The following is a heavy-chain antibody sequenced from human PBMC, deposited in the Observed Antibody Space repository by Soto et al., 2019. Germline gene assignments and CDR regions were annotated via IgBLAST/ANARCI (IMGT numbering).Heavy chain of an antibody. V-gene: IGHV1-2*02. CDR2: INPNSGGT. CDR3: ARAYYCSSTSCPSFDY. J-gene: IGHJ4*02. D-gene: IGHD2-2*01. Sequence: ASVKVSCKASGYTFTGYYMHWVRQAPGQGLEWMGWINPNSGGTNYAQKFQGRVTMTRDTSISTAYMELSRLRSDDTAVYYCARAYYCSSTSCPSFDYWGQGTLVTVSS. CDR1: GYTFTGYY.